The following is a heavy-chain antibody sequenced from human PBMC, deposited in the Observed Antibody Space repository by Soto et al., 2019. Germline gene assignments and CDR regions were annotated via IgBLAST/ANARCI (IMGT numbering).Heavy chain of an antibody. CDR3: ARGRGIDDYDYGMDV. CDR2: IIPIFGTA. D-gene: IGHD6-13*01. V-gene: IGHV1-69*12. Sequence: QVQLVQSGAEVKKPGSSVKVSCKASGGTFSSYAISWVRQAPGQGLEWMGGIIPIFGTANYAPKFQGRVPIAAAESTSTAYIELSSPRSEDTAVYYCARGRGIDDYDYGMDVCGQATTLTV. CDR1: GGTFSSYA. J-gene: IGHJ6*02.